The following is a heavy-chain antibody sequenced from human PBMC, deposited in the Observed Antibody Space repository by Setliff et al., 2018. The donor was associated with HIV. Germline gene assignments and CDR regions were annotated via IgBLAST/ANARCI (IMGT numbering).Heavy chain of an antibody. CDR3: AHRLSGSASDWNGGVFDY. V-gene: IGHV2-5*02. Sequence: SGPTLVNPTQTLTLTCTFSGFSLSTSGVGVGWIRQPPGEAPEWLALIYWDNDKRYSPSVKSRVTITKDTSSNQVVLTMTNMDPVDTATYYCAHRLSGSASDWNGGVFDYWGQGSLVTVSS. CDR1: GFSLSTSGVG. CDR2: IYWDNDK. J-gene: IGHJ4*02. D-gene: IGHD1-1*01.